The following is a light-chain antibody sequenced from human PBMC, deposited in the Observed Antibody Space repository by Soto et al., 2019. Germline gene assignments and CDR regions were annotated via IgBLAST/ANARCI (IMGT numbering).Light chain of an antibody. Sequence: QSALTQPASVSGSPGQSITISCTGTSSDVGGYNYVSLYQQHPRKAPKLMIYEVSNRPSGVSNRFSGSKSGNTASLTISGLQAEDEADYYCSSYTSSSTRLFGGGTKLTVL. V-gene: IGLV2-14*01. J-gene: IGLJ3*02. CDR1: SSDVGGYNY. CDR3: SSYTSSSTRL. CDR2: EVS.